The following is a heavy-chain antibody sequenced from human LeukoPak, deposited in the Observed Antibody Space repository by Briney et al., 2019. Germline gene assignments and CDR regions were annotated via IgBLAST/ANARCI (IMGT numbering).Heavy chain of an antibody. D-gene: IGHD2-21*02. CDR1: GGSMSNYY. V-gene: IGHV4-59*01. J-gene: IGHJ5*02. Sequence: PSETLSLTCTVSGGSMSNYYWSWIRQPPGKGLEWIGYIYYSGSTNYNPSLKSRVTISVDTSKNKFSLKLRSVTAADTAVYYCARVCGGDCYPSGFDPWGQGTLVTVSS. CDR3: ARVCGGDCYPSGFDP. CDR2: IYYSGST.